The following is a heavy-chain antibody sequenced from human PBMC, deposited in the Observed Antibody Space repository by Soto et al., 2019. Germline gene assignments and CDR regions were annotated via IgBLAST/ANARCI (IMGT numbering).Heavy chain of an antibody. CDR3: ARDSSPELITGTTGYYYGMDV. CDR1: GYTFTSYY. CDR2: INPSGGST. J-gene: IGHJ6*02. D-gene: IGHD1-7*01. V-gene: IGHV1-46*01. Sequence: ASVKVSCKASGYTFTSYYMHWVRQAPGQGLEWMGIINPSGGSTSYAQKFQGRVTMTRDTSTSTVYMELSSPRSEDTAMYYCARDSSPELITGTTGYYYGMDVWGQRTTVPVSS.